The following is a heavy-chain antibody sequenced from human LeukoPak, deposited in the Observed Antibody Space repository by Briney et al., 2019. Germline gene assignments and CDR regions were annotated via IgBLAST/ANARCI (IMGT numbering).Heavy chain of an antibody. V-gene: IGHV4-39*01. D-gene: IGHD5-12*01. J-gene: IGHJ4*02. CDR1: GGSISSSSYY. CDR3: ARASRHIDY. CDR2: IYYSGST. Sequence: PSETLSLTCTVSGGSISSSSYYWGWIRQPPGKGLEWIGSIYYSGSTYYNPSLKSRVTIFVDTSKNQFSLKLSSVTAADTAVYYCARASRHIDYWGQGTLVTVSS.